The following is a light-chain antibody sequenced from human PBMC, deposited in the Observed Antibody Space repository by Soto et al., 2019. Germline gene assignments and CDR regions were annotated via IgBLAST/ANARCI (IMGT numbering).Light chain of an antibody. CDR3: SSYAGGNVVV. CDR2: DVS. CDR1: SSDVGGYNY. Sequence: QSALTQPPSASGSPGQSVTISCTGTSSDVGGYNYVCWYQQYPGKAPKLMIYDVSKRPSGVADRFSGSKLGNTASLTVSGPQAEDEADYYCSSYAGGNVVVFGGGTKLTVL. J-gene: IGLJ2*01. V-gene: IGLV2-8*01.